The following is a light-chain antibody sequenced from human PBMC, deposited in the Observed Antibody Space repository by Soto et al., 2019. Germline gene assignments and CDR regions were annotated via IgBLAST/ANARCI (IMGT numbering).Light chain of an antibody. CDR2: DAS. V-gene: IGKV3-11*01. CDR3: QHRSNWPPYT. CDR1: QSVSSY. J-gene: IGKJ2*01. Sequence: EIVLTQSPATLSLSPGERATLSCRASQSVSSYLAWYQQKPGQAPRLLIYDASNSATGIPARFSGSGSGTDFTLTISSLEAEDFAVYDCQHRSNWPPYTFGQGTKLEIK.